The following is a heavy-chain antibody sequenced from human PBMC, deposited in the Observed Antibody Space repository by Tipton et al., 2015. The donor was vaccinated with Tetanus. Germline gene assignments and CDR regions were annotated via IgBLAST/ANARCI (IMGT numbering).Heavy chain of an antibody. CDR2: ASSTGST. CDR3: ARQFNVIRGVIRWFDP. D-gene: IGHD3-10*01. V-gene: IGHV4-39*01. CDR1: GGSVSGGRYY. J-gene: IGHJ5*02. Sequence: GLVKPSETLSLTCNVSGGSVSGGRYYWGWIRQPPGKGLEWIATASSTGSTYYNPSLKSRVTISVDMSQNQFSLNVNSVTAADTAVYYCARQFNVIRGVIRWFDPWGQGTLVTVSS.